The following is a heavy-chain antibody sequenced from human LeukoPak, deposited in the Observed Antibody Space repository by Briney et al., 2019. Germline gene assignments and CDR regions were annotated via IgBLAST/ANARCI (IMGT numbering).Heavy chain of an antibody. D-gene: IGHD1-26*01. CDR2: INPNSGGT. Sequence: ASVKVSCKASGYTFTGYYMHWVRQAPGQGLEWMGWINPNSGGTNYAQKFQGRVTMTRDTSISTAYMELSSLRSEDTAVYYCATDLLLDWAFDIWGQGTMVTVSS. J-gene: IGHJ3*02. V-gene: IGHV1-2*02. CDR1: GYTFTGYY. CDR3: ATDLLLDWAFDI.